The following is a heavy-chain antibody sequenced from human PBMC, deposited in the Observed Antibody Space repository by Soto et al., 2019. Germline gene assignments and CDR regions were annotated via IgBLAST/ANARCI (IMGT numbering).Heavy chain of an antibody. J-gene: IGHJ4*02. D-gene: IGHD6-13*01. Sequence: GASVKVSCKASGYTFTSYGISWVRQAPGQGLEWMGWISAYNGNTNYAQKLQGRVTMTTDTSTSTAYMELRSLRSDDTAVYYCARDVVSRSSSWYPGLHFDYWGQGTLVTVSS. CDR2: ISAYNGNT. V-gene: IGHV1-18*01. CDR3: ARDVVSRSSSWYPGLHFDY. CDR1: GYTFTSYG.